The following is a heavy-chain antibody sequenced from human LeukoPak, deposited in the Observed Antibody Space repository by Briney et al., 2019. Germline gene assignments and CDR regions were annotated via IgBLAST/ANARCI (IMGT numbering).Heavy chain of an antibody. V-gene: IGHV4-34*01. D-gene: IGHD3-22*01. J-gene: IGHJ4*02. CDR1: GGSFSGYY. Sequence: KASETLSLTCAVYGGSFSGYYWSWIRQPPGKGLEWIGEINHSGSTNYNPSLKSRVTISVDTSKNQFSLKLSSVTAADTAVYYCARGLTDDSSGYSYFDYWGQGTLVTVSS. CDR3: ARGLTDDSSGYSYFDY. CDR2: INHSGST.